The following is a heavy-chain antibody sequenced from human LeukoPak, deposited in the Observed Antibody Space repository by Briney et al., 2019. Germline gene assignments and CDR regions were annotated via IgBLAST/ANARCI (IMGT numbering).Heavy chain of an antibody. J-gene: IGHJ4*02. D-gene: IGHD6-19*01. CDR3: AREYSSGWYYFDY. CDR1: GGTFSSYA. CDR2: IIPIFGTA. V-gene: IGHV1-69*13. Sequence: SVKVSCKASGGTFSSYAISWVRQAPGQGLEWMGGIIPIFGTANYAQKFQGRVTITADESTSTAYVELSSLRSEDTAVYYCAREYSSGWYYFDYWGQGTLVTVSS.